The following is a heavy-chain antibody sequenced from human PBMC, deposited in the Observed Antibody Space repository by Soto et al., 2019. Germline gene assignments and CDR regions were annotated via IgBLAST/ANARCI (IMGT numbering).Heavy chain of an antibody. D-gene: IGHD2-8*01. CDR1: GFTFADYA. Sequence: EVQLVGSGGGLVQPGRSLRLSCAASGFTFADYAMHWVRQAPWKGLEWVSGISWNSGSIGYADSVKGRFTISRDNAKNSLYLQMNSLRAEDTALYYCAKELEGYCTNGVCYTGFDYWGQGTLVTVSS. CDR2: ISWNSGSI. V-gene: IGHV3-9*01. J-gene: IGHJ4*02. CDR3: AKELEGYCTNGVCYTGFDY.